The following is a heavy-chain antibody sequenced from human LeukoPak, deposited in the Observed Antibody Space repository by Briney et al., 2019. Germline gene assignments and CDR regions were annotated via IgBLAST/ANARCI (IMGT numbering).Heavy chain of an antibody. D-gene: IGHD3-10*01. CDR1: GFTFRSYW. CDR2: IKQDGSEK. CDR3: ARTTSGDGFDI. Sequence: GGSLRLSCAASGFTFRSYWMSGLGQAPGKGLEGLANIKQDGSEKYYVDSVKGRFPVSRANAQNSLFLQMNSLRAEDTAVYYCARTTSGDGFDIWGQGTMVTVSS. V-gene: IGHV3-7*01. J-gene: IGHJ3*02.